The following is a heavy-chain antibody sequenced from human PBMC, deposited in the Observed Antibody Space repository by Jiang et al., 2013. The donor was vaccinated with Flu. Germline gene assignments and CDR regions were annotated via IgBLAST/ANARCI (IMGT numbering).Heavy chain of an antibody. CDR3: ARGGASMSVYGMDV. V-gene: IGHV6-1*01. D-gene: IGHD2-8*01. CDR2: KWYD. Sequence: KWYDDYAVSVKSRITINPDTSTNQFSLEVNSVTPEDTAVYYCARGGASMSVYGMDVWGQGTTVTVSS. J-gene: IGHJ6*02.